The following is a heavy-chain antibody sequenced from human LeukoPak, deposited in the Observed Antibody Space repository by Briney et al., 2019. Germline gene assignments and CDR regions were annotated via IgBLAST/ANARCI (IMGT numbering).Heavy chain of an antibody. CDR3: ASLRSGSYTSFDF. J-gene: IGHJ4*02. Sequence: GGSLRLSCAASGFTFSSYAMHWVRQAPGKGLEWVAVLSYDGSIKYYADSVKGRFTISRDNSKNTLYLQMNSLRAEHTAVYYCASLRSGSYTSFDFWGQGSLVTVSS. CDR2: LSYDGSIK. CDR1: GFTFSSYA. V-gene: IGHV3-30-3*01. D-gene: IGHD3-10*01.